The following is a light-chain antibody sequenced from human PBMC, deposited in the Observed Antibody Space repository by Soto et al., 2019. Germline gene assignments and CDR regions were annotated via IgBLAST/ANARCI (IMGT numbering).Light chain of an antibody. J-gene: IGLJ3*02. V-gene: IGLV2-23*02. Sequence: QSALTQPASVSGSRGQSITISCTGTSSNVGSYNFVSWYRQYPGKAPELIIYEVSQRPSTFFNRFSGSKSGNTASLTISGLQSDDEADYYCGSYAGNNDWVFGGGTKVTVL. CDR3: GSYAGNNDWV. CDR2: EVS. CDR1: SSNVGSYNF.